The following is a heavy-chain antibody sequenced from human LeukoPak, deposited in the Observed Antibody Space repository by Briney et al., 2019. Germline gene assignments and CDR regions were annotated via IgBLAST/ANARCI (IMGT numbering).Heavy chain of an antibody. V-gene: IGHV3-21*01. CDR1: GFTFSSYS. CDR2: ISSSSSYI. D-gene: IGHD6-13*01. J-gene: IGHJ4*02. Sequence: PGGSLRLSCAASGFTFSSYSMNWVRQAPGKGLEWVSSISSSSSYIYYADSVKGRFTISRDNAKNSLYLQMNSLRAEDTAVYYCARGVHSSSWYKDYFDYWGQGTLVTVSS. CDR3: ARGVHSSSWYKDYFDY.